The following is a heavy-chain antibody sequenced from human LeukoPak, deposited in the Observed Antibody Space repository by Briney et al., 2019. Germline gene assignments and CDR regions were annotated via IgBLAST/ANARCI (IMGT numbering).Heavy chain of an antibody. J-gene: IGHJ4*02. CDR1: GGSISSNY. D-gene: IGHD6-13*01. CDR2: IYYSGST. V-gene: IGHV4-59*01. CDR3: ARVQQQLLPFDY. Sequence: SETLSLTCSVSGGSISSNYWSWIRQPPGKGLEWIGNIYYSGSTNYNPSLKSRVTISVDTSKNQFSLKLSSVTAADTTVYYCARVQQQLLPFDYWGQGILVTVSS.